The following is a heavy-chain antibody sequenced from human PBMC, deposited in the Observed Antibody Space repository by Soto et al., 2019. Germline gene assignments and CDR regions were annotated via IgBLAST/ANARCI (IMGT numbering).Heavy chain of an antibody. J-gene: IGHJ6*02. CDR1: GFTVSSHA. Sequence: GSLRLSCAASGFTVSSHAMSCVRQAPGKGLEWVSSISGSGDGTYYGDSVKGRFTISRDSSSSTLYLQMNNLRGEDTAVYFCTKSRRSILMVYGFSGMDVWGQGTTVTVSS. V-gene: IGHV3-23*01. CDR2: ISGSGDGT. CDR3: TKSRRSILMVYGFSGMDV. D-gene: IGHD2-8*01.